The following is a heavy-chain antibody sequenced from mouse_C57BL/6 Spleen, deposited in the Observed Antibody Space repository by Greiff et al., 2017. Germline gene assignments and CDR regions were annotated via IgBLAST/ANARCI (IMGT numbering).Heavy chain of an antibody. V-gene: IGHV5-9-1*02. Sequence: VQLKESGEGLVKPGGSLKLSCAASGFTFSSYAMSWVRQTPEKRLEWVAYISSGGDYIYYADTVKGRFTISRDNARNTLYLQMSSLKSEDTAMYYCTRGYSNYAAMDYWGQGTSVTVSS. CDR3: TRGYSNYAAMDY. D-gene: IGHD2-5*01. J-gene: IGHJ4*01. CDR2: ISSGGDYI. CDR1: GFTFSSYA.